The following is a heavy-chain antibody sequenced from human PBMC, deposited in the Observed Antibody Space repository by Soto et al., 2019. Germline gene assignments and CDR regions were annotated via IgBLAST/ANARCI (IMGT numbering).Heavy chain of an antibody. J-gene: IGHJ6*02. CDR1: GFTFSSYG. Sequence: QVQLVESGGGEVQPGRSLRLSCAASGFTFSSYGMHWVRQAPGKGLEWVAVISYDGSNKYYADSVKGRFTISRDNSKNTLYLQMNSLRAEDTAVYYCAKDSRIAARHYYYGMDVWGQGTTVTVSS. D-gene: IGHD6-6*01. CDR2: ISYDGSNK. V-gene: IGHV3-30*18. CDR3: AKDSRIAARHYYYGMDV.